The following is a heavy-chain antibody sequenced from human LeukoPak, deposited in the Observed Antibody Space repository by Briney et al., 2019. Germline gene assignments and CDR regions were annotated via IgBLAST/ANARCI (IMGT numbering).Heavy chain of an antibody. V-gene: IGHV1-46*01. Sequence: GASVKVSCKASGYTFTSYYMHWVRQAPGQGLEWMGIINPSGGSTSYAQKFQGRVTMTRDMSTSTVYMELSSLRSEDTAVYYCARIDYGDYHQDAFDIWGQGTMVTVSS. CDR2: INPSGGST. CDR3: ARIDYGDYHQDAFDI. CDR1: GYTFTSYY. J-gene: IGHJ3*02. D-gene: IGHD4-17*01.